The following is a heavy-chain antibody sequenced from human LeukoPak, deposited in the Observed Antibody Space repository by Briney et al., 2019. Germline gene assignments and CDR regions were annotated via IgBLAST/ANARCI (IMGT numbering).Heavy chain of an antibody. D-gene: IGHD5-18*01. V-gene: IGHV1-2*02. CDR3: AAPGYKYGYVLDH. CDR2: ISPNNGDT. CDR1: GYTSTGYY. J-gene: IGHJ4*02. Sequence: ASVKVSCKASGYTSTGYYMHWVRQAPGQGPEWMGWISPNNGDTRYSQKFQGRVTMTTDTSISTAYMELSGPTSDDTAVYYCAAPGYKYGYVLDHWGQGTLATVSS.